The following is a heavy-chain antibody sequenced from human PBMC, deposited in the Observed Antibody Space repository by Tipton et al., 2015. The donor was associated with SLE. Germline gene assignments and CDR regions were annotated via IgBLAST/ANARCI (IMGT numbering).Heavy chain of an antibody. V-gene: IGHV4-61*01. CDR1: GASVRTLRYF. CDR3: ARGGCSGRSCYPYYYGMDV. D-gene: IGHD2-15*01. J-gene: IGHJ6*02. CDR2: IYYSGTT. Sequence: TLSLTCSVSGASVRTLRYFWGWIRQPPGKGFEWIGSIYYSGTTNYYPSLKSRVTMSVDTSKNQFSLKLTSVTAADTAVYYCARGGCSGRSCYPYYYGMDVWGPGTTVTVSS.